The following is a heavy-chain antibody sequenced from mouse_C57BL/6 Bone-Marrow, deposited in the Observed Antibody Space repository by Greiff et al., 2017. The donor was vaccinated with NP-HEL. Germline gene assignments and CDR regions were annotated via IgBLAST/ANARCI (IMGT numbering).Heavy chain of an antibody. CDR3: ARTGFDV. CDR1: GYTFTDYY. Sequence: VHVKQSGPVLVKPGASVKMSCKASGYTFTDYYMNWVKQSHGKSLEWIGVINPYNGGTSYNQKFKGKATLTVDKSSSTAYMELNSLTSEDSAVYYCARTGFDVWGTGTTVTVSS. CDR2: INPYNGGT. J-gene: IGHJ1*03. V-gene: IGHV1-19*01.